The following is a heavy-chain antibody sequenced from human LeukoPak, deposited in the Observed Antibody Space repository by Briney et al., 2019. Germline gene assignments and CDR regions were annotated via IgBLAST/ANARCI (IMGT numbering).Heavy chain of an antibody. CDR3: ARDADDVSASAGDDY. CDR1: GGTFSSYA. V-gene: IGHV1-69*04. J-gene: IGHJ4*02. D-gene: IGHD3-16*01. CDR2: IIPILGIA. Sequence: GASVKVSCKASGGTFSSYAISWVRQAPGQGLEWMGRIIPILGIANYAQKFQGRVTITADKSTSTAYMELSSLRSEDTAVYYCARDADDVSASAGDDYWGQGTLVTVSS.